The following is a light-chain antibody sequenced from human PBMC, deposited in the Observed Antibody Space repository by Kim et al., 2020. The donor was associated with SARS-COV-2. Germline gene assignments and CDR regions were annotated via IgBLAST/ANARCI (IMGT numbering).Light chain of an antibody. J-gene: IGKJ1*01. V-gene: IGKV1-5*03. CDR3: QQYHTHST. CDR2: KTS. CDR1: QNVNIW. Sequence: ASVGDTVTITCRASQNVNIWLAWYQQKPGQVPKLLIHKTSGLQRGVPSRFSGGGSGTDFTLTIRSLQPDDFATYYCQQYHTHSTFGQGTKVDI.